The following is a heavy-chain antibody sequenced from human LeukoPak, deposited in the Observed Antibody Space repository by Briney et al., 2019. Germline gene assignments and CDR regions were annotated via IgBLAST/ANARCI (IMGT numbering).Heavy chain of an antibody. V-gene: IGHV4-34*01. CDR3: ARRGIVVGY. Sequence: SETLSLTCAVYGGSFSDYYWSWIRQPPGKGLEWIGEINHSGSTNYNPSLKSRVTISVDTSKNQFSLKLSSVTAADTAVYYCARRGIVVGYWGQGTLVTVSS. J-gene: IGHJ4*02. CDR1: GGSFSDYY. CDR2: INHSGST. D-gene: IGHD1-26*01.